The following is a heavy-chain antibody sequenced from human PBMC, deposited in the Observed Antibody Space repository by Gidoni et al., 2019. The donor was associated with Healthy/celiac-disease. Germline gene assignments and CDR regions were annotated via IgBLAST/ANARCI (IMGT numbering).Heavy chain of an antibody. Sequence: EVQLVESGGGLVKPGGSLRLSCAASGFTFSNAWMSWVRQAPGKGLEWVGRIKSKTDGGTTDYAAPVKGRFTISRDDSKNTLYLQMNSLKTEDTAVYYCTTDFDYWGNRAFDIWGQGTMVTVSS. V-gene: IGHV3-15*01. CDR1: GFTFSNAW. J-gene: IGHJ3*02. D-gene: IGHD7-27*01. CDR3: TTDFDYWGNRAFDI. CDR2: IKSKTDGGTT.